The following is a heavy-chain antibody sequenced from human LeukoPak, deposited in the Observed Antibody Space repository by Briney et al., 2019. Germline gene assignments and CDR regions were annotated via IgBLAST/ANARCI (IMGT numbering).Heavy chain of an antibody. V-gene: IGHV3-30*02. CDR3: AKDHGSTWAVLDY. CDR2: IRHDGSNK. J-gene: IGHJ4*02. Sequence: PGGSLRLTCAASGFTFSSYGMHWVRQAPGKGLEWVAFIRHDGSNKYYADSVKGRFAISRDNSKNTLYLQMNSLRPEDTAVYYCAKDHGSTWAVLDYWGQGTLVTVSS. D-gene: IGHD2-2*01. CDR1: GFTFSSYG.